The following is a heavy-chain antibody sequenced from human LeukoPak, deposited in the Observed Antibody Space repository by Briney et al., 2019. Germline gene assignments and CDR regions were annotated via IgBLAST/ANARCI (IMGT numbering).Heavy chain of an antibody. J-gene: IGHJ4*02. D-gene: IGHD3-22*01. V-gene: IGHV7-4-1*02. CDR3: ARDQYTYYYDSSGYCPFDY. CDR2: INTNTGNP. Sequence: ASVKVSCKASGYTLTSYAMNWVRQAPGQGLEWMGWINTNTGNPTYAQGFTGRFVFSLDTSVSTAYLQISSLKAEDTAVYYCARDQYTYYYDSSGYCPFDYWGQGTLVTVSS. CDR1: GYTLTSYA.